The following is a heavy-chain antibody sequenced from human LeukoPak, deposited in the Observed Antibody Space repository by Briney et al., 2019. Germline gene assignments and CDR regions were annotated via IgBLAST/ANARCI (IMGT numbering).Heavy chain of an antibody. CDR2: IKQDGSEK. Sequence: GRSLRLSCAASGFTFSSYAMHWVRQAPGKGLEWVANIKQDGSEKNYVDSVKGRFTISRDNAKNSQFLQMNSLRADDTAVYYCARGRGWLEDYWGQGTLVTVSS. D-gene: IGHD5-12*01. J-gene: IGHJ4*02. V-gene: IGHV3-7*05. CDR3: ARGRGWLEDY. CDR1: GFTFSSYA.